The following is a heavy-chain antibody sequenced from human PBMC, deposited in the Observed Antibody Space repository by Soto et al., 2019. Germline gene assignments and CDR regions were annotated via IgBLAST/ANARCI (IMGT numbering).Heavy chain of an antibody. CDR2: INHSGST. D-gene: IGHD2-15*01. CDR1: GGSFSGYY. V-gene: IGHV4-34*01. J-gene: IGHJ6*03. CDR3: ARGPPTRYCSGGSCSPEDYYYYYMDV. Sequence: SETLSLTCAVYGGSFSGYYWSWIRQPPGKGLEWIGEINHSGSTNYNPSLKSRVTISVDTSKNQFSLKLSSVTAADTAVYYCARGPPTRYCSGGSCSPEDYYYYYMDVWGKGTTVTVSS.